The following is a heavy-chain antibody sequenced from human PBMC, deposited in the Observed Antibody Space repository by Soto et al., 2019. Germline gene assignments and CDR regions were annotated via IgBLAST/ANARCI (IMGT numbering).Heavy chain of an antibody. Sequence: ASVKVSCKVSGYTFSGYYMHWVRQSPGQGLEWMGWINPNSGGTNYAQKFQCRVTMTRDTSISTAYMELSRLRYDDTAVYYCARDIYYDSSGYLPDYWGQGTLVTVSS. V-gene: IGHV1-2*02. CDR1: GYTFSGYY. J-gene: IGHJ4*02. D-gene: IGHD3-22*01. CDR3: ARDIYYDSSGYLPDY. CDR2: INPNSGGT.